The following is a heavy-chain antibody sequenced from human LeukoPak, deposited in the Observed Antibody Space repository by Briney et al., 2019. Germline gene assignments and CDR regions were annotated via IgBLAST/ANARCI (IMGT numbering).Heavy chain of an antibody. CDR3: ARPLAVAGSFDY. CDR1: GYSISSSHY. CDR2: ISQSGST. J-gene: IGHJ4*02. Sequence: SETLSLTCTVSGYSISSSHYWGWIRRPPGKGLQWIGSISQSGSTYSNPSLRGRVTISVDTSNNQFSLNLSCVTAADTAVYYCARPLAVAGSFDYWGQGTRITVSS. V-gene: IGHV4-38-2*02. D-gene: IGHD6-19*01.